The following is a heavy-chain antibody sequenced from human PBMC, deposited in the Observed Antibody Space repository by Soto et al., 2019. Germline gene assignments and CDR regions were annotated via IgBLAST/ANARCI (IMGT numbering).Heavy chain of an antibody. CDR1: GFSLSTSGVG. V-gene: IGHV2-5*02. D-gene: IGHD5-12*01. CDR3: AHGQDSGYDNHFDY. Sequence: QITLKESGPTLVKPTQTLTLTCTFSGFSLSTSGVGVGWIRQPPGKALEWLALIYWDDDKRYSPSLKSRLTITKDTSKTQVVLTMTNMDPVDTATYYCAHGQDSGYDNHFDYWGQGTLVTVSS. CDR2: IYWDDDK. J-gene: IGHJ4*02.